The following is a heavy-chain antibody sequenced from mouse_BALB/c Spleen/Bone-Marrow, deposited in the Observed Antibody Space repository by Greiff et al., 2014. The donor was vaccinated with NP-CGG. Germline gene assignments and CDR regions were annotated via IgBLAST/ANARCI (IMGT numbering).Heavy chain of an antibody. CDR1: GYAFSSSW. CDR3: ARSAYYGSSYGAMDY. Sequence: VKLMESGPELVKPGASVKISCTGSGYAFSSSWMNWVKQRPGQGPEWIGRIYPGDGDTNSNGRFKGKATLTADRPSNTAYMQLSSLTSVDSAVYFCARSAYYGSSYGAMDYWGQGTSVTVSS. V-gene: IGHV1-82*01. D-gene: IGHD1-1*01. J-gene: IGHJ4*01. CDR2: IYPGDGDT.